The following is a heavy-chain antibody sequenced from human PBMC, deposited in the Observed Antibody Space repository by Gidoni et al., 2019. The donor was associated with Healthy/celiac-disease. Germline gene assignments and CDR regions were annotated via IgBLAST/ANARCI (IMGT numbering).Heavy chain of an antibody. V-gene: IGHV4-59*01. CDR3: AREYSSSSGFDY. D-gene: IGHD6-6*01. CDR2: IYYSGST. CDR1: VGSISSYY. Sequence: QVQLQGSGPGLVKPSEPLSLTSTVSVGSISSYYWSWIRQPPGKGLEWIGYIYYSGSTNYNPSLKSRVTISVDTSKNQFSLKLSSVTAADTAVYYCAREYSSSSGFDYWGQGTLVTVSS. J-gene: IGHJ4*02.